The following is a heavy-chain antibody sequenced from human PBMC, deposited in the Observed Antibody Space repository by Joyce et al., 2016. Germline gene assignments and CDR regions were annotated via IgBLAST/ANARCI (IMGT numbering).Heavy chain of an antibody. V-gene: IGHV5-51*01. J-gene: IGHJ3*02. CDR2: IYSGDSDT. D-gene: IGHD4/OR15-4a*01. CDR1: GYTFTGYW. Sequence: EVQLVQSGAEVKKPRESLKISCKGSGYTFTGYWIGWVRQMPGKGLEWMGIIYSGDSDTRYSPSISTAYLQWSSLKASDTAMYYCARLWWAGKDLGAFDIWGQGTMVTVSS. CDR3: ARLWWAGKDLGAFDI.